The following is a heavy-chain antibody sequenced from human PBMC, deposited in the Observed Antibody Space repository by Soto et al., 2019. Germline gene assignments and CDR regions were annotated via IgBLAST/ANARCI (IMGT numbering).Heavy chain of an antibody. J-gene: IGHJ6*02. CDR1: GYTFTSSA. Sequence: SVKVSCKASGYTFTSSAVQWVRQARGQRLEWKGWIVVGSGNTNYAQKFQERVTITRDMSTSTAYMELSSLRSEDTAVYYCAAAASELQQYYYYYYGMDVWGQGTTVTVSS. CDR3: AAAASELQQYYYYYYGMDV. V-gene: IGHV1-58*01. D-gene: IGHD1-7*01. CDR2: IVVGSGNT.